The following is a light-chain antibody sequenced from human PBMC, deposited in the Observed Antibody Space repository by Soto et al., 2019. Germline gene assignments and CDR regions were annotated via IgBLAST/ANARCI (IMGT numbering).Light chain of an antibody. V-gene: IGKV1-5*03. CDR3: QHYSSYSEA. Sequence: DIEMAQSHSTLSGSVGDRVTISCRSSQTISSWLAWYQQKPGKVPKRLIYKASTLKSGVPSRFSGSGSGTEFTLTISSMQPDDFATYYCQHYSSYSEAFGQGTKVDIK. CDR2: KAS. J-gene: IGKJ1*01. CDR1: QTISSW.